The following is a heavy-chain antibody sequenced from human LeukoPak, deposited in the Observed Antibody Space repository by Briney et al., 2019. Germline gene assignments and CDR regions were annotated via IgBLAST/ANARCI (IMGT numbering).Heavy chain of an antibody. CDR1: GGSISSYY. V-gene: IGHV4-59*08. J-gene: IGHJ4*02. CDR3: ARHHNPRHTYYYDSSGYPYFDY. Sequence: SETLSLTCTASGGSISSYYRSWIRQPPGKGLEWIWYINCSGSTNYNPSLKSRVTISVDESKNQFSLKLSYVTAADTAVYYCARHHNPRHTYYYDSSGYPYFDYWGQGTLVTVSS. D-gene: IGHD3-22*01. CDR2: INCSGST.